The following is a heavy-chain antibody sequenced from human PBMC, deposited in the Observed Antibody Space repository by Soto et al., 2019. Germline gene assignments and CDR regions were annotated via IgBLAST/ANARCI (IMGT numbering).Heavy chain of an antibody. D-gene: IGHD4-17*01. CDR1: GGSISSSSYY. V-gene: IGHV4-39*07. Sequence: SETLSLTCTVSGGSISSSSYYWGWIRQPPGKGLEWIGSIYYSGSTYYNPSLKSRVTISVDTSKNQFSLKLSSVTAADTAVYYCARGRSDYGAHSAFDIWGQGTMVTVSS. J-gene: IGHJ3*02. CDR3: ARGRSDYGAHSAFDI. CDR2: IYYSGST.